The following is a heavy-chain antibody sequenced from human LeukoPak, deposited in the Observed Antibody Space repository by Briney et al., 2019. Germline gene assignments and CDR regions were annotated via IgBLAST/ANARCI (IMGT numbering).Heavy chain of an antibody. D-gene: IGHD1-26*01. CDR3: ARSWELRSTFDY. V-gene: IGHV4-34*01. J-gene: IGHJ4*02. Sequence: SETLSLTCAVYGGSFSGYYWSWIRQPPGKGLEWIGEINHSGSTNYNPSLKSRVTISVDTSKNQFSLKLSSVTAADTAVYHCARSWELRSTFDYWGQGTLVTVSS. CDR1: GGSFSGYY. CDR2: INHSGST.